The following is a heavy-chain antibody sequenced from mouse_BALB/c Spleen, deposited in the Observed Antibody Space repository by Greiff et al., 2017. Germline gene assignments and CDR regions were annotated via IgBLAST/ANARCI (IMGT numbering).Heavy chain of an antibody. CDR3: ARGDEPHDGDGYYGWFAY. CDR2: ISSGGST. V-gene: IGHV5-6-5*01. J-gene: IGHJ3*01. D-gene: IGHD2-3*01. CDR1: GFTFSSYA. Sequence: EVKLMESGGGLVKPGGSLKLSCAASGFTFSSYAMSWVRQTPEKRLEWVASISSGGSTYYPDSVKGRFTISRDNARNILYLQMSSLRSEDTAMYYCARGDEPHDGDGYYGWFAYWGQGTLVTVSA.